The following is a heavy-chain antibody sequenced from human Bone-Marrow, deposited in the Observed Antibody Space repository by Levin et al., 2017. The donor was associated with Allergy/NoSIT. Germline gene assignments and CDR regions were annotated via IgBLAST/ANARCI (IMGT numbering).Heavy chain of an antibody. J-gene: IGHJ2*01. CDR2: INPNSGGT. V-gene: IGHV1-2*06. Sequence: ASVKVSCKASGYTFTGYYMHWVRQAPGQGLEWMGRINPNSGGTNYAQKFQGRVTMTRDTSISTAYMELSRLRSDDTAVYYCARGYYYDSSGYPGLASWYFDLWGRGTLVTVSS. CDR1: GYTFTGYY. CDR3: ARGYYYDSSGYPGLASWYFDL. D-gene: IGHD3-22*01.